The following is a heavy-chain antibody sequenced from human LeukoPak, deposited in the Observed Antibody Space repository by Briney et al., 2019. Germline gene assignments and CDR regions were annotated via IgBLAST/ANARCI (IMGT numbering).Heavy chain of an antibody. Sequence: PSETLSLSCTVSGGSISSYYWSWIRQPPGKGLEWIGYIYYSGSTNYNPSLQSRVTISLDTSKNQFSLKLSSVTAADTAVYYCATSSSSWYKEFDYWGQGALVTVSS. J-gene: IGHJ4*02. CDR2: IYYSGST. V-gene: IGHV4-59*01. D-gene: IGHD6-13*01. CDR1: GGSISSYY. CDR3: ATSSSSWYKEFDY.